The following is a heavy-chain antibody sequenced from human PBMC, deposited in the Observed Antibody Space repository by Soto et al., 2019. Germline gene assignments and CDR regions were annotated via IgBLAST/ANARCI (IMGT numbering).Heavy chain of an antibody. CDR3: ARGGGYDSLDS. CDR2: ISTNNGNT. J-gene: IGHJ4*02. V-gene: IGHV1-18*01. CDR1: GYTFTTFV. Sequence: QVLLVQSGTEVKKPWASVKVSCKASGYTFTTFVIGWVRQAPGQGLEYMGWISTNNGNTNYAQKLQGRVTMTTDTSTSTAYMELRSLRSDDTAVYYCARGGGYDSLDSWGQGTLVTVSS. D-gene: IGHD5-12*01.